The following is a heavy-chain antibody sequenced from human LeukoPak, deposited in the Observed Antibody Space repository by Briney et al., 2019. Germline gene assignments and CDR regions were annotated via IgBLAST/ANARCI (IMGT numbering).Heavy chain of an antibody. Sequence: SVKVSCKASGGTFSSYTISWVRQAPGQGLELMGRIIPILGIANYAQKFQGRVTITADKSTSTAYMELSSLRSEDTAVYYCALEGMATLDAFDIWGQGTMVTVSS. CDR3: ALEGMATLDAFDI. D-gene: IGHD5-24*01. CDR2: IIPILGIA. CDR1: GGTFSSYT. V-gene: IGHV1-69*02. J-gene: IGHJ3*02.